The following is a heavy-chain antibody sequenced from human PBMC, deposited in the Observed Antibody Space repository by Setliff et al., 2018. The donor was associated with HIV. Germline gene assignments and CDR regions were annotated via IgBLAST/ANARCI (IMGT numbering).Heavy chain of an antibody. D-gene: IGHD1-26*01. CDR1: GGSFSGYH. J-gene: IGHJ4*02. CDR2: INHTGNT. V-gene: IGHV4-34*01. CDR3: ARGKGGLVGPAEFYY. Sequence: SETLSLTCAVYGGSFSGYHWNWIRQFPGKGLEWIGEINHTGNTQNNPSLKSRVTMSEETSKNQFSLKLKSVTAADTAIYFCARGKGGLVGPAEFYYWGPGTLFTVSS.